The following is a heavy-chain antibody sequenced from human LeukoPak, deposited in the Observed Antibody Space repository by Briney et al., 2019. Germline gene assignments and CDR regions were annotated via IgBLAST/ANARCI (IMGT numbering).Heavy chain of an antibody. D-gene: IGHD1-7*01. CDR3: ARDNDWNSDWFDP. Sequence: PSETLSLTCTVSGGSISSSSYYWGWIRQPPGKGLEWIGSIYYSGSTYYNPSLKSRVTISVDTSKNQFSLKLTSVTAADTAVYYCARDNDWNSDWFDPWGQGTLVTVSS. CDR1: GGSISSSSYY. CDR2: IYYSGST. V-gene: IGHV4-39*07. J-gene: IGHJ5*02.